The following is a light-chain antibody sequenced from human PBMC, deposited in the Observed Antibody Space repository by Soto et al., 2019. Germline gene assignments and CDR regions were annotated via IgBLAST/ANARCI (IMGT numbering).Light chain of an antibody. CDR1: QGISSY. Sequence: DIQLTQSPSFLSASVGDTVTITCRASQGISSYVAWYQQKPGKAPKLLIYGGSTLQSGVPSRFSGSGSGTEITLTITSLQPEDFASYYCQQLNSSPPQVTFGGGTKVEIK. V-gene: IGKV1-9*01. CDR2: GGS. CDR3: QQLNSSPPQVT. J-gene: IGKJ4*01.